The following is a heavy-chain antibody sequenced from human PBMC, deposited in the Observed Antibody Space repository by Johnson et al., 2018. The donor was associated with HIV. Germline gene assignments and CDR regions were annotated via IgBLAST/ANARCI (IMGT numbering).Heavy chain of an antibody. CDR3: ASNVGYEGDAFDI. D-gene: IGHD2-15*01. CDR2: ISSSGSTR. Sequence: QVQLVESGGGLVKPGGSLRLSCAASGFTFSDYYMSWIRQAPGKGLAWVSYISSSGSTRYYADSVKGRFTISRANAKNSLYLQMNSLSAEDTAVYYCASNVGYEGDAFDIWGQGTMVTVSS. V-gene: IGHV3-11*04. J-gene: IGHJ3*02. CDR1: GFTFSDYY.